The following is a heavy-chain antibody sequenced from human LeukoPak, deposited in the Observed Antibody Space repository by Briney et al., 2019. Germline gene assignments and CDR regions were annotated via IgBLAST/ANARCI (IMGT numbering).Heavy chain of an antibody. CDR2: ISSDGGNK. V-gene: IGHV3-30*04. J-gene: IGHJ6*03. CDR3: AREGFTSSWLYYYYYMDV. D-gene: IGHD6-13*01. Sequence: PGGSLRLSCAASGFTFSTYGVHWVRQAPSKGLEWVAVISSDGGNKYYADSVRGRFTISRDNSKNGLYLQMNSLRPEDTAIYYCAREGFTSSWLYYYYYMDVWDKGTTVTISS. CDR1: GFTFSTYG.